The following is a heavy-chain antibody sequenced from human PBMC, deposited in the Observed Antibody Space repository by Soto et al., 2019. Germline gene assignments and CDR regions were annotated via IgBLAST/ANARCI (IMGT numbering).Heavy chain of an antibody. Sequence: QVQLVESGGGLVKPGGSLRLSCAASGFTFSDYYMSWIRQAPGKGLEWVSYISSSGSTIYYADSVKGRFTISRDNAKNALYLQMNSLRVEDTAVYYCARGLLTGYCRGRSPCSCAFDIWGQGTMVTVSS. CDR2: ISSSGSTI. CDR1: GFTFSDYY. V-gene: IGHV3-11*01. J-gene: IGHJ3*02. D-gene: IGHD2-15*01. CDR3: ARGLLTGYCRGRSPCSCAFDI.